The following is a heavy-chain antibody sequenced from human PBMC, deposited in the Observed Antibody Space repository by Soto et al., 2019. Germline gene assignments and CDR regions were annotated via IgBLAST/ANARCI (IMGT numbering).Heavy chain of an antibody. Sequence: ASVKVSCKASGYTFTSYGISWVRQAPGQGLEWMGWISAYNGNTNYAQKLQGRVTMTTDTSTSTAYMELRSLRSDDTAVYYCARVYSSSSLTRTTTYYYYYGMDVWGQGTTVTVSS. J-gene: IGHJ6*02. D-gene: IGHD6-6*01. CDR1: GYTFTSYG. V-gene: IGHV1-18*01. CDR2: ISAYNGNT. CDR3: ARVYSSSSLTRTTTYYYYYGMDV.